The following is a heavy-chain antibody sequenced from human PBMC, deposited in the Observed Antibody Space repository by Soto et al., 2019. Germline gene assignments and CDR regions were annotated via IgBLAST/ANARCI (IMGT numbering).Heavy chain of an antibody. J-gene: IGHJ4*02. D-gene: IGHD6-19*01. CDR2: INCNGGST. CDR3: ARGPPVSSSAWYFDY. V-gene: IGHV3-20*04. Sequence: GGSLRLSCAASGFIFEDYAMSWVRQAPGKGLEWVSGINCNGGSTNYADSVKGRFTISRDSAKNSLYLQMNSLRAEDTALYYCARGPPVSSSAWYFDYWGQGTLVTVSS. CDR1: GFIFEDYA.